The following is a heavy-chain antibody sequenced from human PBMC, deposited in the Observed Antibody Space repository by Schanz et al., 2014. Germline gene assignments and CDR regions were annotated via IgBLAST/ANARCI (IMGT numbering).Heavy chain of an antibody. CDR2: ISYDGSHK. V-gene: IGHV3-30*04. CDR1: GFTFSNFA. J-gene: IGHJ3*02. D-gene: IGHD7-27*01. Sequence: QVQLVESGGGVVQPGRSLRLSCAASGFTFSNFAIHWVRQAPGKGLEWVAVISYDGSHKDYADSVKGRFTISRDNAKNSLYLEMTSLRGEDTAVYYCARENLNWEAFDIWGQGTVVTVSS. CDR3: ARENLNWEAFDI.